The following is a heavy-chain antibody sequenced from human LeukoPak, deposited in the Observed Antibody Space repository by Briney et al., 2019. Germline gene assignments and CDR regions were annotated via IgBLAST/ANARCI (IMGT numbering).Heavy chain of an antibody. D-gene: IGHD3-22*01. CDR3: ARDGVGYYDSSGYYYFQH. V-gene: IGHV1-2*02. CDR2: INPNSGGT. J-gene: IGHJ1*01. Sequence: ASVKVSCKASGYTFTGYYMHWVRQAPGQGLEWMGWINPNSGGTNYAQKFQGRVIMTRDTSISTAYMELSRLRSDDTAVYYCARDGVGYYDSSGYYYFQHWGQGTLVTVSS. CDR1: GYTFTGYY.